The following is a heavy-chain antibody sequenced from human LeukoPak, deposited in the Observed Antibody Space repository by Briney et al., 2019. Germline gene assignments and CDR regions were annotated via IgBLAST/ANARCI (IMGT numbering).Heavy chain of an antibody. D-gene: IGHD7-27*01. J-gene: IGHJ4*02. CDR2: IGTSGGDI. Sequence: PGGSLRLSCAASGFIFSSYVMIWVRQAPGKGLEWVSIIGTSGGDIHYADSVKRRFSISRDNSKNTLSLQMNSLRVDDTAVYYCARDPNWGSGYWGQGTLVTVSS. V-gene: IGHV3-23*01. CDR3: ARDPNWGSGY. CDR1: GFIFSSYV.